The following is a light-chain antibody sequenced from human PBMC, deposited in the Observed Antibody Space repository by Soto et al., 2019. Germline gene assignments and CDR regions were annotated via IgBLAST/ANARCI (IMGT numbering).Light chain of an antibody. CDR1: HDISTF. CDR3: QQLYNLPFT. J-gene: IGKJ5*01. Sequence: LHLTHSPSVLAASIGDIVTITCRASHDISTFLAWYQQKPGKAPKLLIYEASTLQSGVPSRFSGSGSGTEFTLTISGLLPEDFAAYKCQQLYNLPFTFGQGTRLEIK. V-gene: IGKV1-9*01. CDR2: EAS.